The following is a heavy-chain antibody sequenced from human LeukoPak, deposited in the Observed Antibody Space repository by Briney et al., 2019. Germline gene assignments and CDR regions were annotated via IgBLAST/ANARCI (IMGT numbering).Heavy chain of an antibody. J-gene: IGHJ4*02. CDR2: ISGSGGST. CDR1: GFTFSGYA. V-gene: IGHV3-23*01. CDR3: AKDPHDSSGYYSY. Sequence: GGSLRLSCAASGFTFSGYAMSWVRQAPGKGLEWVSAISGSGGSTYYADSVKGRFTISRDNSKNTLYLQMNSLRAEDTAVYYCAKDPHDSSGYYSYWGQGTLVTVSS. D-gene: IGHD3-22*01.